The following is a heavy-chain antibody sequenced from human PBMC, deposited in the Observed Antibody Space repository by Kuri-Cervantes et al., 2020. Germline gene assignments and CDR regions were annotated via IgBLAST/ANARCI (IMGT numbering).Heavy chain of an antibody. CDR2: IIPIFGTA. CDR1: GGTFSSYA. Sequence: SVKVSCKASGGTFSSYAISWVRQAPGQGLEWMGGIIPIFGTANYAQKFQGRVTITADKSTSTAYMELSSLRSEDTAVYYCARDSLYITMVQGATAGRINWFDPWGQGTLVTVSS. V-gene: IGHV1-69*06. D-gene: IGHD3-10*01. CDR3: ARDSLYITMVQGATAGRINWFDP. J-gene: IGHJ5*02.